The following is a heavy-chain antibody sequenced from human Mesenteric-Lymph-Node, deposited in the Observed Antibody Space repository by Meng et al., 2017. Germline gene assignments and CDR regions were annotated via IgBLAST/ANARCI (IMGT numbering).Heavy chain of an antibody. J-gene: IGHJ4*02. CDR3: ASLVWGWYYFDF. Sequence: EEHLVETGGGLSQPGGSLSLSCTASEFRVGTNYMSWVRQAPGKGLQWVANIKQDGSEKYYVDSVKGRFTISRDNAENSLYLQMSSLRAEDTAVYYCASLVWGWYYFDFWGQGTLVTVSS. V-gene: IGHV3-7*01. CDR1: EFRVGTNY. D-gene: IGHD3/OR15-3a*01. CDR2: IKQDGSEK.